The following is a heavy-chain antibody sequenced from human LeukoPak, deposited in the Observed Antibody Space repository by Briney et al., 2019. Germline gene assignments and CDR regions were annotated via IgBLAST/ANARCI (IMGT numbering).Heavy chain of an antibody. CDR2: ISGSGGST. CDR3: AKVDRDSSGYFDY. D-gene: IGHD3-22*01. CDR1: GFTFSSYA. Sequence: PGGSLRLSCAASGFTFSSYAMSWVRQAPEKGLEWVSAISGSGGSTYYADSVKGRFTISRDNSKNTLYLQMNSLRAEDTAVYYCAKVDRDSSGYFDYWGQGTLVTVSS. J-gene: IGHJ4*02. V-gene: IGHV3-23*01.